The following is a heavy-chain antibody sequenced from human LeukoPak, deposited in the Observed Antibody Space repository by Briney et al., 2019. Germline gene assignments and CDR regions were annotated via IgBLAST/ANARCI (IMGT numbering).Heavy chain of an antibody. V-gene: IGHV1-2*02. D-gene: IGHD4-17*01. CDR1: GYTFTGYY. Sequence: ASVKVSCKTSGYTFTGYYMHWVRQAPGQGLEWMGWINPNSGGTNYAQKFQGRVTMTRDTSISTAYMELSRLRSDDTAVYYCARERVLNDYGATFDYWGQGTLVTVSS. CDR3: ARERVLNDYGATFDY. J-gene: IGHJ4*02. CDR2: INPNSGGT.